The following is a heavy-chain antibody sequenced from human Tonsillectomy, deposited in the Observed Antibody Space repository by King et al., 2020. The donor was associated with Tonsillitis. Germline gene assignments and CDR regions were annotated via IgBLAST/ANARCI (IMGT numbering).Heavy chain of an antibody. D-gene: IGHD6-19*01. CDR3: AKGGEAVAVWFDP. J-gene: IGHJ5*02. CDR1: GFTFSNYA. Sequence: VQLVESGGGLLQPGGSLRLSCAASGFTFSNYAMSWVRQAPGKGLEWVSTISCIGSNTYYADYVKGRFTISRDNSKNTQYLQMNSLRAEDTAVYYCAKGGEAVAVWFDPWGQGTLVTVSS. CDR2: ISCIGSNT. V-gene: IGHV3-23*04.